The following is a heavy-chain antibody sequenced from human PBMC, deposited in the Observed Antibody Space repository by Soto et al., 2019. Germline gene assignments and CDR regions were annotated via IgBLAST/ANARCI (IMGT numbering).Heavy chain of an antibody. CDR1: GETISSSSYY. J-gene: IGHJ6*02. CDR3: ARQVGTIFGALIINYYGMDI. CDR2: IYYSGST. V-gene: IGHV4-39*01. D-gene: IGHD3-3*01. Sequence: SETLSLTCTVSGETISSSSYYWGWISQPPGKGLEWIGSIYYSGSTYYSPSLKGRVTISVDTSKNQFSLRLSSVTAADTAVYYCARQVGTIFGALIINYYGMDIWGQGTTVTVSS.